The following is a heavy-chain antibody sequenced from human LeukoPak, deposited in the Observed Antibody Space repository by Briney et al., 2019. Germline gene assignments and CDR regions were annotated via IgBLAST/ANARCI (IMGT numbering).Heavy chain of an antibody. V-gene: IGHV3-30*18. CDR1: GFTFSSYG. CDR3: AKDRLTTVTITDAFDI. J-gene: IGHJ3*02. CDR2: ISYDGSNK. Sequence: GGSLRLSCAASGFTFSSYGMHWVRQAPGKGLEWVAVISYDGSNKYYADSVKGRFTISRDNSKNTLYLQMNSLRAEDTAVYYCAKDRLTTVTITDAFDIWGQGTMVTVSS. D-gene: IGHD4-17*01.